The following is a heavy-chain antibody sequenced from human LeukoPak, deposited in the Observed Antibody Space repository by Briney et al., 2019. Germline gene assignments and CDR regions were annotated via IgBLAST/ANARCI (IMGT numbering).Heavy chain of an antibody. J-gene: IGHJ4*02. D-gene: IGHD1-20*01. Sequence: GGSLRLSCAASGFTFSSYSMNWVRQAPGKGLEWVSSISSSSSYIYYADSVKGRFTISRDNAKNSLYLQMNSLRAEDTAVYYCARLVTAATGPSYWGQGTLVTVSS. CDR1: GFTFSSYS. CDR3: ARLVTAATGPSY. CDR2: ISSSSSYI. V-gene: IGHV3-21*01.